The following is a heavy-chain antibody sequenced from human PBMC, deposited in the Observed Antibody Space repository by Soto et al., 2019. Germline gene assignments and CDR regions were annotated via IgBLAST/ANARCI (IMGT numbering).Heavy chain of an antibody. D-gene: IGHD6-13*01. Sequence: SETLSLTCAVYGGSFSGYYWSWIRQPPGKGLEWIGEINHSGSTNYNPSLKSRVTISVDTSKNQFSLKLSSVTAADTAVYYCARGGGSSWVSWFDPWGQGTLVTVSS. CDR1: GGSFSGYY. V-gene: IGHV4-34*01. J-gene: IGHJ5*02. CDR3: ARGGGSSWVSWFDP. CDR2: INHSGST.